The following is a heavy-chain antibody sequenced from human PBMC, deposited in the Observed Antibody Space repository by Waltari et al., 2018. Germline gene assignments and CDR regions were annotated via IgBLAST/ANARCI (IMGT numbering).Heavy chain of an antibody. Sequence: EVQLVQSGAEVKKPGATVKISCKASGYTFTDYYMHWVQQAPGKGLEWMGRVDPEDGETIYSQKFQGRVTITRDTSASTAYMELSSLRSEDTAVYYCARVVRGWYDYWGQGTLVTVSS. V-gene: IGHV1-69-2*01. J-gene: IGHJ4*02. CDR2: VDPEDGET. D-gene: IGHD6-19*01. CDR1: GYTFTDYY. CDR3: ARVVRGWYDY.